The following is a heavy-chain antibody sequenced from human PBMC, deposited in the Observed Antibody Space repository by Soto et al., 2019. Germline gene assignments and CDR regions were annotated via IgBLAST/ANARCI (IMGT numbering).Heavy chain of an antibody. D-gene: IGHD2-8*01. CDR1: GFTFSSYW. CDR3: ARVPTGKYGVWNY. Sequence: EEQLVESGGGLVQPGGSLRLSCAASGFTFSSYWMHWVRQAPGKGLVWVSRINPGGSITAYADSVKGRFTISRDNAKNTLYRQMNRLRGDDTAVYYCARVPTGKYGVWNYWGQGTLVTVSS. V-gene: IGHV3-74*01. CDR2: INPGGSIT. J-gene: IGHJ4*02.